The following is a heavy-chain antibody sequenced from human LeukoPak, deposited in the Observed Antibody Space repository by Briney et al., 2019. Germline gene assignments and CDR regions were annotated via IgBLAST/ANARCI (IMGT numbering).Heavy chain of an antibody. CDR2: IWYDGSDK. CDR3: AEDGPLRHSSGYRFDY. CDR1: GFTFSNYG. J-gene: IGHJ4*02. Sequence: PGRPLKLSCAASGFTFSNYGMHWVRQAPGKGLEWVAVIWYDGSDKYYVDYVKGRFTISRDNSKNTLYLQLNSLRAEDTAVYYCAEDGPLRHSSGYRFDYWGQGTLVTVSS. D-gene: IGHD3-22*01. V-gene: IGHV3-33*06.